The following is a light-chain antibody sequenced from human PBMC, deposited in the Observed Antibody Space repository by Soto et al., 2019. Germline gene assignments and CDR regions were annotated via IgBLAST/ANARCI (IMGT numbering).Light chain of an antibody. CDR1: SSDVGAYNY. J-gene: IGLJ3*02. Sequence: QSALTQPASMSGSPGQSITISCTGTSSDVGAYNYVSWYQQHPGKAPKLMIYEVSNRPSGVSNRFSGSKSGNTASLTISGLQAEDEADYYCASYTTSSTWVFGGGTQLTVL. V-gene: IGLV2-14*01. CDR2: EVS. CDR3: ASYTTSSTWV.